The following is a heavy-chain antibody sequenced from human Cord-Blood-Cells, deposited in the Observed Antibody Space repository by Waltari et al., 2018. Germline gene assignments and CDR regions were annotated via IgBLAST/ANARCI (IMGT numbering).Heavy chain of an antibody. Sequence: QVQLQQWGAGPLKPSETLSLTCAVYGGSFSGYYWSWIRQPPGKGLEWIGEINNSGSTNDDRSLRTRVTRPGDTSKNQFSLKLSSVTAAVPAVYYCARGNYDILTGYYSNWGQGTLVTVTS. V-gene: IGHV4-34*01. CDR1: GGSFSGYY. J-gene: IGHJ4*02. D-gene: IGHD3-9*01. CDR2: INNSGST. CDR3: ARGNYDILTGYYSN.